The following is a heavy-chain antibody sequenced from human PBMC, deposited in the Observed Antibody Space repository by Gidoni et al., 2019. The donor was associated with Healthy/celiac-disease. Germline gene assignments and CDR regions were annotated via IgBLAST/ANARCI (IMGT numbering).Heavy chain of an antibody. D-gene: IGHD3-3*01. CDR1: GYTVTSYD. J-gene: IGHJ6*02. CDR2: MNPNSGNT. CDR3: ASAPAEYYDFWSGYDYYGMDV. Sequence: QVQLVQSGAEVKKPGASVKVSCKASGYTVTSYDINWVRQATGQGLEWMGWMNPNSGNTGYAQKFQGRVTMTRNTSISTAYMELSSLRSEDTAVYYCASAPAEYYDFWSGYDYYGMDVWGQGTTVTVSS. V-gene: IGHV1-8*01.